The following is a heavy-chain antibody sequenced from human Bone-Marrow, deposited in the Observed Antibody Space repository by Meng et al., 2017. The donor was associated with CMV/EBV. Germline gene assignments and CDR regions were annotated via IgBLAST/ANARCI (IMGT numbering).Heavy chain of an antibody. CDR1: GGSISSYY. J-gene: IGHJ2*01. Sequence: SETLSLTCTVSGGSISSYYWSWIRQPPGKGLEWIGYIYYSGSTNYNPSLKSRVTISVDTSKNQFSLKLSSVTAADTAVYYCARYCSSTSCPRRYFDLWVRGTLVTVSS. V-gene: IGHV4-59*12. CDR3: ARYCSSTSCPRRYFDL. D-gene: IGHD2-2*01. CDR2: IYYSGST.